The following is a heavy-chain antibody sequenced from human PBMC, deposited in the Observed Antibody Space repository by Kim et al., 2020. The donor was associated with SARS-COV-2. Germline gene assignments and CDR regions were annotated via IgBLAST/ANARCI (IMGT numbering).Heavy chain of an antibody. D-gene: IGHD1-26*01. CDR2: IIPIFGTA. CDR3: AREWADRTAFDI. Sequence: SVKVSCKASGGTFSSYAISWVRQAPGQGLEWMGGIIPIFGTANYAQKFQGRVTITADESTSTAYMELSSLRSEDTAVYYCAREWADRTAFDIWGQGTMVTVSS. CDR1: GGTFSSYA. J-gene: IGHJ3*02. V-gene: IGHV1-69*13.